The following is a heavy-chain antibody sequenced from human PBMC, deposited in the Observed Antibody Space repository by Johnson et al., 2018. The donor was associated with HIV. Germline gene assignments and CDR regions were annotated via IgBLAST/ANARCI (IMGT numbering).Heavy chain of an antibody. CDR2: IWYDGSNK. V-gene: IGHV3-33*06. D-gene: IGHD5-24*01. Sequence: QVQLVESGGGVVQPGRSLRLSCAASGFTFSSYGIHWVRQAPGKGLEWVAVIWYDGSNKYYADSVKGRFTISRDNSKNTLYLQMNSLRAEDTAVYYCAKDRQATSTLGAFDIWGQGNMVIVSS. CDR1: GFTFSSYG. J-gene: IGHJ3*02. CDR3: AKDRQATSTLGAFDI.